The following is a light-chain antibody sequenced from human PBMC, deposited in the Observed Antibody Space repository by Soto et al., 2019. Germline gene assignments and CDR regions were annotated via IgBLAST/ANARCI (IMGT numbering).Light chain of an antibody. V-gene: IGKV1-39*01. CDR3: QQSYNTPRT. CDR1: QSINSY. J-gene: IGKJ1*01. CDR2: AAS. Sequence: DIQMTQSPSSLSASVGDRVTITCRASQSINSYLNWYQQKPGKAPNLLIYAASNLQSGVPSRFSGSGSGTDFTLPISSLQPEDFATYYCQQSYNTPRTFGQGTQVEIK.